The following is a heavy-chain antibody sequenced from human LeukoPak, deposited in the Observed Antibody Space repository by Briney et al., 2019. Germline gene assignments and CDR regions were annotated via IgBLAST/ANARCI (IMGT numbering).Heavy chain of an antibody. D-gene: IGHD3-3*01. CDR3: ARQPYDFWSGYYYYYGMDV. CDR1: GGSISSSNW. V-gene: IGHV4-4*02. J-gene: IGHJ6*02. CDR2: IYHSGST. Sequence: SGTLSLTCAVSGGSISSSNWWSWVRQPPGKGLEWIGEIYHSGSTNYNPSLKSRVTISVDKSKNQFSLKLSSVTAAVTAVYYCARQPYDFWSGYYYYYGMDVWGQGTTVTVSS.